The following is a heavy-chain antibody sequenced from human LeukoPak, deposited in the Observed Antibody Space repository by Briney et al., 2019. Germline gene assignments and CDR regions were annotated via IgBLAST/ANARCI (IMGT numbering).Heavy chain of an antibody. CDR2: INHIGRP. V-gene: IGHV4-34*01. CDR1: GGSFSGYY. CDR3: ARGYCRSTSCYPYWFDP. Sequence: SETLSLTCAVYGGSFSGYYWSWIRQPPRKGLEWSGEINHIGRPNYTPALKSRVTISVDTSKTQFSLKLSSVAAAATAVYYCARGYCRSTSCYPYWFDPWGQGTLVTVSS. D-gene: IGHD2-2*01. J-gene: IGHJ5*02.